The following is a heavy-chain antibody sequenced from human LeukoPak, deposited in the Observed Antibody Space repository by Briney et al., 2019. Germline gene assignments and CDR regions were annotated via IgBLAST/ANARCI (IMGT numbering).Heavy chain of an antibody. J-gene: IGHJ4*02. CDR2: ISGSGDNT. CDR3: ARGYGSSGYYYVPGY. D-gene: IGHD3-22*01. CDR1: GFTFSSYG. V-gene: IGHV3-23*01. Sequence: PGGSLRLSCAASGFTFSSYGMSWVRQAPGKGLEWVSAISGSGDNTYYADSVKGWFTISRDNSKNTVYLQMNSLRVEDTALYYCARGYGSSGYYYVPGYWGQGTLVTVSS.